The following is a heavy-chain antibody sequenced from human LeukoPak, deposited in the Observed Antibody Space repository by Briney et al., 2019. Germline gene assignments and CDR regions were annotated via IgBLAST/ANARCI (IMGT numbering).Heavy chain of an antibody. D-gene: IGHD2/OR15-2a*01. CDR2: IYSGGST. Sequence: QPGGSLRLSCAASGFTVSSSYMNWVRQAPGKGLEWVSVIYSGGSTYYADPVKGRFPISRGNSKNTLYLQMNSLRAEDTAVYYCARDANKKNYFGCWGQGTLVTVSS. J-gene: IGHJ4*02. CDR3: ARDANKKNYFGC. CDR1: GFTVSSSY. V-gene: IGHV3-53*01.